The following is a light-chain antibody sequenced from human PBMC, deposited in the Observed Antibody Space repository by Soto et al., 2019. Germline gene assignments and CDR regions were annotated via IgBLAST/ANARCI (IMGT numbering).Light chain of an antibody. CDR3: QQYSRAPLT. Sequence: EIVLTQSPGTLSFSPGERATLSCSASQSVSSSYLAWYQQKPGQAPRLLIYGASSRATGIPDRFSGSGSGTDFTLTISRLEPEDFAVYYCQQYSRAPLTFGQGTKVDIK. CDR2: GAS. J-gene: IGKJ1*01. CDR1: QSVSSSY. V-gene: IGKV3-20*01.